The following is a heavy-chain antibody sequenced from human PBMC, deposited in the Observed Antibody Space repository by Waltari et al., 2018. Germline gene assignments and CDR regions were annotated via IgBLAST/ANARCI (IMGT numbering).Heavy chain of an antibody. J-gene: IGHJ4*02. CDR2: TTDGFGTS. D-gene: IGHD2-2*03. CDR1: GYSIISGYF. V-gene: IGHV4-38-2*01. CDR3: VRATVFNSLDV. Sequence: QVQLQESGPGLVKPSETLSLTCAVSGYSIISGYFWGWIRQPPGKGLEYIGCTTDGFGTSNYNPSLESRVSISIDTSRNQFSLNLTSVTAADTAIYYCVRATVFNSLDVWGRGVLVTVSS.